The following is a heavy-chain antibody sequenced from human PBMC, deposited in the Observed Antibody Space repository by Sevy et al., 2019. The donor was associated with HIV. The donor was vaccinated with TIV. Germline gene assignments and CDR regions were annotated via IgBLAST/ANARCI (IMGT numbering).Heavy chain of an antibody. V-gene: IGHV4-34*01. J-gene: IGHJ4*02. CDR2: INHSGST. CDR3: ARSRAASF. CDR1: GGSFSGYY. D-gene: IGHD2-2*01. Sequence: SETLSLTCAVYGGSFSGYYWSWIRQPPGKGLEWIGEINHSGSTNYNPPLKSRVTISVDTSKNQFSLKLSSVTAADTAVYYCARSRAASFWGQGTLVTVSS.